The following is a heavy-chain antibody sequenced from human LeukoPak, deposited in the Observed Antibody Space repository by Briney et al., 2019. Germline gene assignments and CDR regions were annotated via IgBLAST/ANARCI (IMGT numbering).Heavy chain of an antibody. CDR3: TTDSEYYDSSGYYPSFDY. CDR1: AFTFSNAS. Sequence: PGGSLRLSCAASAFTFSNASMSWVRQAPGKGLEWVGRIKSKTDGGTTDYAAPVKGRFTISRDDSKNTLYLQMNSLKTEDTAMYYCTTDSEYYDSSGYYPSFDYWGQGTLVTVSS. J-gene: IGHJ4*02. CDR2: IKSKTDGGTT. D-gene: IGHD3-22*01. V-gene: IGHV3-15*01.